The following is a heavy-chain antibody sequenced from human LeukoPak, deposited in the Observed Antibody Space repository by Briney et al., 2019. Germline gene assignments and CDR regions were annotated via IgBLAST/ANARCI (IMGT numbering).Heavy chain of an antibody. V-gene: IGHV5-51*01. D-gene: IGHD6-13*01. Sequence: GESLKISCKGSGYGFTSYWIGWVRQMPGKGLEWMGLIYPGDSDTRYSPSFQGRVTISADKSISTAYLQWSSLKASDTAMYYSARQGWYSSSWFFFDYWGQGTLVTVSS. J-gene: IGHJ4*02. CDR3: ARQGWYSSSWFFFDY. CDR1: GYGFTSYW. CDR2: IYPGDSDT.